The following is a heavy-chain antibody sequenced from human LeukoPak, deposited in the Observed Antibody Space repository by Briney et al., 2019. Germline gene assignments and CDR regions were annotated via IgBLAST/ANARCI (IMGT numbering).Heavy chain of an antibody. CDR2: IGKGGDT. CDR1: GFTFSNYD. D-gene: IGHD3-16*01. Sequence: GGSLRLSCAASGFTFSNYDWHWVRQATGRGLEWVSGIGKGGDTYYAYSVKGRFTISRENAKNSFFLQMNSLRVGDTAVYYCARGGPGPFDYWGQGTLVTVPS. CDR3: ARGGPGPFDY. J-gene: IGHJ4*02. V-gene: IGHV3-13*04.